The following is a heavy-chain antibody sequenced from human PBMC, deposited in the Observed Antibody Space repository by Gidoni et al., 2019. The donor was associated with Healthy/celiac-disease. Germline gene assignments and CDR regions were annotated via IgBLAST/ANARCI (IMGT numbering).Heavy chain of an antibody. CDR1: GGSFSGSY. J-gene: IGHJ6*02. D-gene: IGHD5-12*01. V-gene: IGHV4-34*01. CDR3: ARVRVATTRYYYYYYGMDV. Sequence: QVQLQQWGAGLLTPSETLSLTCAVYGGSFSGSYWSWIRQPPGKGLEWSGEINHSGSTNYNPSLKSRVTISVDTSKNQFSLKLSSVTAADTAVYYCARVRVATTRYYYYYYGMDVWGQGTTVTVSS. CDR2: INHSGST.